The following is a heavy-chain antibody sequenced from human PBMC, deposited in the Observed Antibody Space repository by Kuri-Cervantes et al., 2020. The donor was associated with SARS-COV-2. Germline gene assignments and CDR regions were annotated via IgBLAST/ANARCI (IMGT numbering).Heavy chain of an antibody. J-gene: IGHJ4*02. CDR3: ARATHYDSSGYYYSFDY. Sequence: SVKDSCKTSGGTFSNYALSWVRRAPGQGLEWMGGIIPIFGTANYAQKFQGRVTITMDESTSTAYMELSSLRYEDTAVYYCARATHYDSSGYYYSFDYWGQGTLVTVSS. V-gene: IGHV1-69*05. CDR1: GGTFSNYA. CDR2: IIPIFGTA. D-gene: IGHD3-22*01.